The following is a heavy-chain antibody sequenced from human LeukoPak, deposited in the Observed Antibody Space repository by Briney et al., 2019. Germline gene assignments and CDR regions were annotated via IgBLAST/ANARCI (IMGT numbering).Heavy chain of an antibody. CDR2: INGDGGST. V-gene: IGHV3-74*01. J-gene: IGHJ4*02. CDR1: GFPFSSYW. D-gene: IGHD3-3*01. CDR3: ARGSTIFGVVIKNQNDY. Sequence: GGSLRLSCATSGFPFSSYWMLWVRQAPGKGLVWVSRINGDGGSTSYADSVKGRFTISRDNAKNTLYLQMNSLRDEDTAVYYCARGSTIFGVVIKNQNDYWGQGTLVTVSS.